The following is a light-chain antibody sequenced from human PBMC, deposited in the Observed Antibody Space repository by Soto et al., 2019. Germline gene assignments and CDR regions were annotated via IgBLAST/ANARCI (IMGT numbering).Light chain of an antibody. CDR3: QQYNNWPRAT. CDR2: RAS. Sequence: IVMTQPPATLSVSPGERATLYCRASQSINSNLAWYQQKPGQAPRLLMFRASIRATGFPARFSGSGSGTEFNITISSLQSEDSAIYYCQQYNNWPRATFGGGTKVDIK. CDR1: QSINSN. J-gene: IGKJ4*01. V-gene: IGKV3-15*01.